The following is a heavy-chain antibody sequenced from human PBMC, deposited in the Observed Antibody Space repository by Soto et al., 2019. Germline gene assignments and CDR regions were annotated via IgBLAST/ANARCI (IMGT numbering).Heavy chain of an antibody. Sequence: QVQLEESGPGLVKPSQTLSLTCSVTGGSITTVGYFWTWIRQHPGKGLEWIGSIYYSGNTYHNPSLKSRVSISVDTSENQFSLKLNSVTAADPAVYYCARTPALVHYVYYGMDVWGRGTTVSVSS. D-gene: IGHD2-15*01. CDR3: ARTPALVHYVYYGMDV. CDR1: GGSITTVGYF. CDR2: IYYSGNT. V-gene: IGHV4-31*03. J-gene: IGHJ6*02.